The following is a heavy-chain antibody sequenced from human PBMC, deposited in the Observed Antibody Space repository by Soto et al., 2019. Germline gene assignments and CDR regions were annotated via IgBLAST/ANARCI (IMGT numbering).Heavy chain of an antibody. CDR1: GYTFTGYD. Sequence: ASVKVSCKASGYTFTGYDMHWVRQAPGQGLEWMGWINPNSGGTNYAQKFQGWVTMTRDTSISTAYMELSRLRSDDTAVYYCARGVGSGSYYNQYNWFDPWGQG. V-gene: IGHV1-2*04. CDR2: INPNSGGT. J-gene: IGHJ5*02. D-gene: IGHD3-10*01. CDR3: ARGVGSGSYYNQYNWFDP.